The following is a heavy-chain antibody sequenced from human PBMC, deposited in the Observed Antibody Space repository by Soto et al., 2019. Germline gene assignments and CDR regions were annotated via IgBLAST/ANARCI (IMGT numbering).Heavy chain of an antibody. V-gene: IGHV3-30*19. Sequence: QVQLVESGGGVVQPGTSLRLSCAASGFRIKSFVMHWVRQAPGKGLEWVAFTSYDGNNKDYGDSVKGRFTVSRDNSQNTLHLQMDFLRPEDTALYYCARWGTTGGFDLWGQGTLFSVSS. CDR1: GFRIKSFV. CDR2: TSYDGNNK. CDR3: ARWGTTGGFDL. D-gene: IGHD3-16*01. J-gene: IGHJ4*02.